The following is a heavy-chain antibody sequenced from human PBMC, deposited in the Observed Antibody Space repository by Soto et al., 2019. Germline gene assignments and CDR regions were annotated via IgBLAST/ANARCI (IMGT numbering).Heavy chain of an antibody. Sequence: QVQLQESGPGLVKPSQTLSLTCTVSGGSISSGGYYWSWIRQHPGKGLEWIGYIYYSGSTYYNPSLKCRVTISVDTSKNQFSLKLSSVTAADTAVYYCARGQIVVVTADAFDIWGQGTMVTVSS. CDR3: ARGQIVVVTADAFDI. CDR2: IYYSGST. J-gene: IGHJ3*02. CDR1: GGSISSGGYY. D-gene: IGHD2-21*02. V-gene: IGHV4-31*03.